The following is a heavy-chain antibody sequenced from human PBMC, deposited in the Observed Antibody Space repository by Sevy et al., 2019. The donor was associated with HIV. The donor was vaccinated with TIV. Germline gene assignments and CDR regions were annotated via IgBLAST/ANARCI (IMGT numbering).Heavy chain of an antibody. J-gene: IGHJ6*02. V-gene: IGHV3-74*01. D-gene: IGHD2-2*01. CDR1: GLTFSSYW. CDR2: INSDGSST. CDR3: VRQRGDTVVLPDVLPDYGMDV. Sequence: GGSLRLSCAASGLTFSSYWMHWVRQAPGKGLVWVSRINSDGSSTSYADSVKGRFTISRDNAKNTLYLQMNSLRAEDTAVYYGVRQRGDTVVLPDVLPDYGMDVWGQGTTVTVSS.